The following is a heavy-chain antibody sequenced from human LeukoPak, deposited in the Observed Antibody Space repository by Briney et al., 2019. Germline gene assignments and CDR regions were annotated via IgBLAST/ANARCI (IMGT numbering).Heavy chain of an antibody. V-gene: IGHV3-23*01. CDR2: ISGRGDIT. J-gene: IGHJ4*02. CDR3: AKDLTWIPPVLVTFDL. Sequence: GGSLRLSCAASGFIFSNYAMSWVRQAPGKGLQGVSSISGRGDITYYADSVKGRFTISRDNSKNTLFLQMNSLRAEDTAVYYCAKDLTWIPPVLVTFDLRGQGTLVTASS. CDR1: GFIFSNYA. D-gene: IGHD4-23*01.